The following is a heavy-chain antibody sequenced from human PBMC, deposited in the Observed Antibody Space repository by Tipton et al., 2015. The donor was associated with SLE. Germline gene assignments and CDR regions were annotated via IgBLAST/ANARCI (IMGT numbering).Heavy chain of an antibody. V-gene: IGHV4-61*10. CDR3: ARGRFTLLQNAFDV. J-gene: IGHJ3*01. CDR2: IYESGST. Sequence: SGDSISSNSYHWSWIRQPAGKGLEWIGYIYESGSTYYNPSLKSRVTLSMDRSKSQFSLNLSSVTAADTAVYFCARGRFTLLQNAFDVWGQGTTVTVSS. CDR1: GDSISSNSYH. D-gene: IGHD3-3*01.